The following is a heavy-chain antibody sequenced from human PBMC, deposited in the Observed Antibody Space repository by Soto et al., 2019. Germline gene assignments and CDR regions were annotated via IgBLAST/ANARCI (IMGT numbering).Heavy chain of an antibody. V-gene: IGHV2-5*02. Sequence: QITLKESGPTLVKPTQTLTLTCTFSGFSLSTSGVGVGWIRQPPGKALEWLALIYWDDDKRYSPSLKSRLTIHKDTSKNQVVLTMTNMDPVDTATYYCAHAHLPGYSSGWYPLDYWGQGTLVTVSS. CDR3: AHAHLPGYSSGWYPLDY. J-gene: IGHJ4*02. CDR2: IYWDDDK. D-gene: IGHD6-19*01. CDR1: GFSLSTSGVG.